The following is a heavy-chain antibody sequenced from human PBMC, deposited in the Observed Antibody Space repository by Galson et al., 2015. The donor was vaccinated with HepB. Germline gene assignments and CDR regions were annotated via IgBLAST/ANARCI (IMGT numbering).Heavy chain of an antibody. V-gene: IGHV5-51*01. J-gene: IGHJ6*02. CDR2: IDPGDSDT. Sequence: QSGAEVKKPGESLKISCKGSGYSFTSYWIGWVRQMPGKGLEWMGIIDPGDSDTRYSPSFQGQVTISADKSISTAYLQWGSLKASDTAMYYCARLGGGCSRTNCQVYYYYGVDVWGQGTTVTVSS. CDR1: GYSFTSYW. CDR3: ARLGGGCSRTNCQVYYYYGVDV. D-gene: IGHD2-2*01.